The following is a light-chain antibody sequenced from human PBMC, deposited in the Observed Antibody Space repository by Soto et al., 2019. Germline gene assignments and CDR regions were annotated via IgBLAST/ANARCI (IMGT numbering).Light chain of an antibody. Sequence: EIVLTQSPGTLSLSPGERATLSCRACQSLTNSYLAWYQQKPGQAPRLLISGASSRATGIPDRFSGSGSGRDFTLTISRLEPEDFAVYYCQQYGSSYTFGQGTKLEIK. V-gene: IGKV3-20*01. CDR2: GAS. CDR1: QSLTNSY. CDR3: QQYGSSYT. J-gene: IGKJ2*01.